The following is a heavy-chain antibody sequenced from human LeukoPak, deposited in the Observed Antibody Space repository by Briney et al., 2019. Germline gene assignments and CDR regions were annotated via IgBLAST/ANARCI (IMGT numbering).Heavy chain of an antibody. D-gene: IGHD6-19*01. CDR1: GFTFSSYS. CDR3: ARDTSSGWYLIH. CDR2: ISYDGSNK. Sequence: GGSLRLSCGASGFTFSSYSMNWVRQAPGKGLEWVAVISYDGSNKYYADSVKGRFTISRDNSKNTLYLQMNSLRAEDTAVYYCARDTSSGWYLIHWGQGTLVTVSS. V-gene: IGHV3-30*03. J-gene: IGHJ4*02.